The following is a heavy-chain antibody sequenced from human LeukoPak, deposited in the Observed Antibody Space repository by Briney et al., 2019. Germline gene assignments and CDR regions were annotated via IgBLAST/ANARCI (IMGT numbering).Heavy chain of an antibody. CDR3: VRDNPRCCGVVPANIDDY. CDR2: SSSSSSTI. Sequence: GGSLRLSCSASGFTFSSYSMNWVRQAPGKGLEWVSYSSSSSSTIYYADSVKGRFTISRDNAKNSLYLQMHSLGAEDTAVYYCVRDNPRCCGVVPANIDDYWGQGTLVTVSS. D-gene: IGHD2-15*01. J-gene: IGHJ4*02. V-gene: IGHV3-48*01. CDR1: GFTFSSYS.